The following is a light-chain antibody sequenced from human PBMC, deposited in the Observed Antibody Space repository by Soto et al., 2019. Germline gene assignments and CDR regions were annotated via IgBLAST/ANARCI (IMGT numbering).Light chain of an antibody. Sequence: QSALTQPPSVSAAPGQKVTISCSGSSSNIGNNYVSWYQQLPGTAPKLLIYENNKRPSGIPDRFSGSKSGTSATLGITGLQTGDEADYYCGTWDSSLSAEVFGTGTKLTGL. CDR3: GTWDSSLSAEV. CDR1: SSNIGNNY. V-gene: IGLV1-51*02. J-gene: IGLJ1*01. CDR2: ENN.